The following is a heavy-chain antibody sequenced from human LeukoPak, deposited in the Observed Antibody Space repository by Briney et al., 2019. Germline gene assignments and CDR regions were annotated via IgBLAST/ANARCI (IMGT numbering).Heavy chain of an antibody. CDR2: IIPIFGIA. CDR1: GGTFIIYA. D-gene: IGHD4-17*01. J-gene: IGHJ4*02. V-gene: IGHV1-69*04. Sequence: SVKVSSKASGGTFIIYAISWVRQAPGQGLEWMGRIIPIFGIANYAQKFQGRVTITADKSTSTAYMELSSLRSEGTAVYYCARGVGYGDSYFDYWGQGTLVTVSS. CDR3: ARGVGYGDSYFDY.